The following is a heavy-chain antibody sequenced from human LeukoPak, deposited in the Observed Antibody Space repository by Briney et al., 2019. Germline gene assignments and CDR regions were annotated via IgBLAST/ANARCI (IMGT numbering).Heavy chain of an antibody. V-gene: IGHV3-33*06. J-gene: IGHJ4*02. CDR3: AKALNGLVDY. D-gene: IGHD6-19*01. CDR1: GFTFSDYG. CDR2: IWYDGSNK. Sequence: GRSLRLPCAASGFTFSDYGMHWVRQAPGKGLEWVAVIWYDGSNKYYADSVKGRFTISRDNSKNTLYLQMNGLRAEDTAVYYCAKALNGLVDYWGQGTLVTVSS.